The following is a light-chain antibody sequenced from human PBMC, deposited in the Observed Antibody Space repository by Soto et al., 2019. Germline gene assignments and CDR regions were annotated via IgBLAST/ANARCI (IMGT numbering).Light chain of an antibody. CDR2: DVS. Sequence: DIQMTQSPSTLSASVGETVTITCRASQTTNNWLAWYQHKPGKAPELLIYDVSTFVSGVPSRFSGSGSGTEFTLTISSLQPHDFATYYYKQTRTFGQGTKLEIK. CDR1: QTTNNW. V-gene: IGKV1-5*01. CDR3: KQTRT. J-gene: IGKJ2*01.